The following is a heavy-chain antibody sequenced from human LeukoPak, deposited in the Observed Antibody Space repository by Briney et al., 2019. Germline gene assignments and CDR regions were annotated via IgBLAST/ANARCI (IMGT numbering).Heavy chain of an antibody. D-gene: IGHD1-26*01. CDR3: ARESGGIVYYYYYYMDV. J-gene: IGHJ6*03. Sequence: GGSLRLSCAASGFTFSSYEMNWVRQAPGKGLEWVANIKQDGSEKYYVDSVKGQFTISRDNAKNSLYLQMNSLRAEDTAVYYCARESGGIVYYYYYYMDVWGKGTTVTVSS. V-gene: IGHV3-7*01. CDR1: GFTFSSYE. CDR2: IKQDGSEK.